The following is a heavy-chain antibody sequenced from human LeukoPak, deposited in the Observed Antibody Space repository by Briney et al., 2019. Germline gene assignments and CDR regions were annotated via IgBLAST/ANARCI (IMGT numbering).Heavy chain of an antibody. CDR2: ISYDGSNK. Sequence: GRSLRLSCTASGFTFGDHAMSWVRQAPGKGLEWVAVISYDGSNKYYADSVKGRFTISRDNSKNTLYLQMNSLRAEDTAVYYCARDPVVPAAQQFDYWGQGTLVTVSS. D-gene: IGHD2-2*01. CDR3: ARDPVVPAAQQFDY. J-gene: IGHJ4*02. CDR1: GFTFGDHA. V-gene: IGHV3-30-3*01.